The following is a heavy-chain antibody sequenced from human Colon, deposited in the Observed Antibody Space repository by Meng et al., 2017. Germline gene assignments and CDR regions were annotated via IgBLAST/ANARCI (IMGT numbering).Heavy chain of an antibody. CDR3: ARKKWVGASGGFDY. CDR2: IYYSGTT. J-gene: IGHJ4*02. Sequence: GPLQESRPEPVRPSETLSLTCTVSGGSVSSGTYHWGWIRQPPGKGLEWIGCIYYSGTTNYNPSLKSRVTISVDSSKNQFSLKLSSVTAADTAVYYCARKKWVGASGGFDYWGQGTLVTVFS. D-gene: IGHD1-26*01. CDR1: GGSVSSGTYH. V-gene: IGHV4-61*01.